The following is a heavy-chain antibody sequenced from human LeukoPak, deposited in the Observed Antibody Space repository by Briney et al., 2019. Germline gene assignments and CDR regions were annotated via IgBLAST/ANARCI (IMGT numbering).Heavy chain of an antibody. CDR3: ARDYPDY. D-gene: IGHD4-11*01. Sequence: GESLKISCKGSGYSFTSYWIGWVRQMPGKGLEWVANIKQDGSKKYYVDSVKGRFTISRDNAKNSLYLQMNSLRAEDTAVYYCARDYPDYWGQGTMVTVSS. CDR2: IKQDGSKK. J-gene: IGHJ3*01. CDR1: GYSFTSYW. V-gene: IGHV3-7*01.